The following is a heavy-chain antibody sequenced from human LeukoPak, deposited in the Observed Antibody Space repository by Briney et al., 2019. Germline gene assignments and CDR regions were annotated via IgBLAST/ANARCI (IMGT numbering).Heavy chain of an antibody. D-gene: IGHD1-26*01. CDR2: ISGSVGTT. V-gene: IGHV3-23*01. Sequence: AGGSLRLSCAASGFTFSSMTWVRQTPGKGLEWVSTISGSVGTTYYADSVKGRFTISRDNSNNTLYLQMSGLGAEDTAVYYCAKDSGSVGASLLWGQGTLVTVSS. J-gene: IGHJ4*02. CDR3: AKDSGSVGASLL. CDR1: GFTFSS.